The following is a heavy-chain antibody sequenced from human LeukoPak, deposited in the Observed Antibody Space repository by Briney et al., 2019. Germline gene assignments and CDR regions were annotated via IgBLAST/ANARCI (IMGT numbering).Heavy chain of an antibody. D-gene: IGHD3-16*02. CDR1: EFTFSSYD. CDR2: IGRAGDT. Sequence: PGGSLRLSCAASEFTFSSYDMHWVRQATGKGLEWVSTIGRAGDTYDPGSVKGRFTISRENANNSLYLQMNSLRAGDTAVYYCARAVYDYVWGSYRSAYYFDYWGQGNLVTVSS. CDR3: ARAVYDYVWGSYRSAYYFDY. J-gene: IGHJ4*02. V-gene: IGHV3-13*01.